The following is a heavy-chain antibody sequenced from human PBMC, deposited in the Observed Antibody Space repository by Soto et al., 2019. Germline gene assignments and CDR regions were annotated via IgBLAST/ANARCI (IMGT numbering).Heavy chain of an antibody. CDR2: IWYDGSNK. J-gene: IGHJ6*02. Sequence: QVQLVESGGGVVQPGRSLRLSCAASGFTFSIYGMHWVRQAPGKGLEWGAVIWYDGSNKYYADSVKVRFTISRDNSKNTLYLQVNSLRAEDTAVYYCAKDRSSSLDGMDVWGQGTTVTVSS. CDR3: AKDRSSSLDGMDV. V-gene: IGHV3-33*06. D-gene: IGHD6-13*01. CDR1: GFTFSIYG.